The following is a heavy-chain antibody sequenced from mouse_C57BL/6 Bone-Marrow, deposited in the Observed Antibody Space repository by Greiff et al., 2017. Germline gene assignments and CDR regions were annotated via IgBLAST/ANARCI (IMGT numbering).Heavy chain of an antibody. CDR1: GYAFSSSW. V-gene: IGHV1-82*01. CDR2: IYPGDGDT. J-gene: IGHJ4*01. CDR3: ADGAWDNAMDY. Sequence: QVQLQQSGPELVKPGASVKISCKASGYAFSSSWMNWVKQRPGKGLEWIGRIYPGDGDTNYNGKFTGKATLTADKSSSTAYMQLRSLTSEDSAVYFCADGAWDNAMDYWGQGTSVTVSS. D-gene: IGHD4-1*01.